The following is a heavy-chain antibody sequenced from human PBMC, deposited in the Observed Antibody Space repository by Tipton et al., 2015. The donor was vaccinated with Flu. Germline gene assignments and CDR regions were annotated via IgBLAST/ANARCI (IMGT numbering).Heavy chain of an antibody. Sequence: SLRLSCSASGFTFSNFAMSWVRQASRKGLEWVSYISGSGLSTYYADSVKGRFTISRDSSKNTLYLHMSRLRAEDTAVYFCARIDTSTWDLNEYFRHWGQGTLVTVSS. V-gene: IGHV3-23*01. J-gene: IGHJ1*01. CDR3: ARIDTSTWDLNEYFRH. CDR1: GFTFSNFA. D-gene: IGHD1-26*01. CDR2: ISGSGLST.